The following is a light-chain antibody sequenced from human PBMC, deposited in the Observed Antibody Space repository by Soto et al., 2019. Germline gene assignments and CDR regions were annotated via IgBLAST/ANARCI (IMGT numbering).Light chain of an antibody. Sequence: ETVLTQSPGTLSLSPGERATLSCRASQSISSSYLAWYQQRPGQAPRLLIFGASYRATDIPDRFSGSGSGTDFTLTISRLEPEDFAVYYCQQYSSSPPEFTFGPGTKVDIK. CDR3: QQYSSSPPEFT. V-gene: IGKV3-20*01. J-gene: IGKJ3*01. CDR1: QSISSSY. CDR2: GAS.